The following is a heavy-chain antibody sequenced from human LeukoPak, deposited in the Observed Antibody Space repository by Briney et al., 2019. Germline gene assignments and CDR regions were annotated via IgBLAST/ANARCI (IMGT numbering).Heavy chain of an antibody. D-gene: IGHD3-22*01. CDR1: GVIFNNYG. Sequence: PGGSLRLFCAASGVIFNNYGLIWVRQAPGKGLEGFSAISNDGGGTNYADFVKGRFTISRDNSKNTLFLQMNSLRAEDTALYYCAKGSSGYFVDLWGQGTLVTVSS. CDR2: ISNDGGGT. J-gene: IGHJ5*02. CDR3: AKGSSGYFVDL. V-gene: IGHV3-23*01.